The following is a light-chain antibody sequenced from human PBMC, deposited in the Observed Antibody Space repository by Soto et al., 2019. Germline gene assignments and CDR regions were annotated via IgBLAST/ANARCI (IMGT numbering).Light chain of an antibody. V-gene: IGKV1-39*01. Sequence: DIQMTQSPSSLSASVGDRITITCRASQSISNYLNWYQQKPGRAPKLLIYVASSLQSGVPSRVSGSGSGTDSTLTISGLQPEDSATYYCQQTYNTPRTFGQGTRLEIK. CDR1: QSISNY. CDR3: QQTYNTPRT. CDR2: VAS. J-gene: IGKJ5*01.